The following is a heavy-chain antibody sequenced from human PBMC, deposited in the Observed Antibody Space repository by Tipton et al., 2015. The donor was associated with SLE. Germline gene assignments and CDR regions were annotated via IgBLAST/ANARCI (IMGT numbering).Heavy chain of an antibody. J-gene: IGHJ4*02. CDR2: IYYSGST. D-gene: IGHD6-25*01. CDR3: ARVIGAAED. Sequence: TLSLTCTVSGGSISSYYWSWIRQPPGKGLEWIGYIYYSGSTNYNPSLKSRVTISVDTSKNQFSLKLSSVTAADTAVYYCARVIGAAEDWGQGTLVAVSS. V-gene: IGHV4-59*08. CDR1: GGSISSYY.